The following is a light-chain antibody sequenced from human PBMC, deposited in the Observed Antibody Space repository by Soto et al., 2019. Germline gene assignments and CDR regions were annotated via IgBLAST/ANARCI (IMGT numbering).Light chain of an antibody. J-gene: IGKJ1*01. Sequence: DIQMTQSPSTVSASVGDRITITCRASQSINTWLAWYRQRPGEAPQLLIYDGSTLAIGVPSRFSGSGSGTDFTLSLSRRQPDDFATFYCQQDQTYSRTFGQGTKVEVK. V-gene: IGKV1-5*01. CDR1: QSINTW. CDR2: DGS. CDR3: QQDQTYSRT.